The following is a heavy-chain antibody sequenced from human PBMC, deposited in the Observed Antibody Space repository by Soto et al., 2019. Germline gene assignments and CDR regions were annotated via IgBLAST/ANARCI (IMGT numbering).Heavy chain of an antibody. CDR2: ISSSSSYI. CDR3: ARGGGLGDGYNSFDY. J-gene: IGHJ4*02. CDR1: GFTFSSYS. Sequence: EVQLVESGGGLVKPGGSLRLSCAASGFTFSSYSMNWVRQAPGKGLEWVSSISSSSSYIYYADSVKGRFTISRDNAKNSVYLKMNSLRAEDTAVYCCARGGGLGDGYNSFDYWGQGTLVTVSS. D-gene: IGHD3-16*01. V-gene: IGHV3-21*01.